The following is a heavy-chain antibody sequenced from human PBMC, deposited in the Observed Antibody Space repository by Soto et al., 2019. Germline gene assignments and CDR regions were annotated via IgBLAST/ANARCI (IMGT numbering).Heavy chain of an antibody. J-gene: IGHJ3*02. Sequence: GGSLRLSCAASGFTFSSYSMNWVRQAPGKGLEWVSSISSSSSYIYYADSVKGRFTISRDNAKNSLYLQMNSLRAEDTAVYYCARDLLRYFDPLNDAFDIWGQGTMVTVSS. CDR1: GFTFSSYS. CDR3: ARDLLRYFDPLNDAFDI. D-gene: IGHD3-9*01. CDR2: ISSSSSYI. V-gene: IGHV3-21*01.